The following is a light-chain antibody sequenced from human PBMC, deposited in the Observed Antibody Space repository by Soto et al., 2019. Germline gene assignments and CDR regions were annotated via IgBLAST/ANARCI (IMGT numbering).Light chain of an antibody. CDR1: QYINTR. CDR3: HQRQSWPHT. V-gene: IGKV3-11*01. Sequence: EIVVTQSPSTLPSSPGDRVTLSCRASQYINTRLAWYQHRPGQAPRLLIYQTSILHAGIPARFSASGTGTDFTLTISDVQPEDFAVYYCHQRQSWPHTFGQGTKVDIK. J-gene: IGKJ1*01. CDR2: QTS.